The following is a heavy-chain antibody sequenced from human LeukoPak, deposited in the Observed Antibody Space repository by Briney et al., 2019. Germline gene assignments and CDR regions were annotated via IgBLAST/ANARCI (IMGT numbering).Heavy chain of an antibody. CDR2: ISSSITYT. V-gene: IGHV3-21*01. D-gene: IGHD2-2*02. J-gene: IGHJ5*02. CDR1: GFTFSSYS. Sequence: GGSLRLSCGASGFTFSSYSMNWVRQAPGKGLEWVSSISSSITYTYYADSVKGRFTISRDNAKNSLYLLMNSLRAEDTAVYYCARENQDIVVAPAAIRKYNWFDPWGQGTLVTVSS. CDR3: ARENQDIVVAPAAIRKYNWFDP.